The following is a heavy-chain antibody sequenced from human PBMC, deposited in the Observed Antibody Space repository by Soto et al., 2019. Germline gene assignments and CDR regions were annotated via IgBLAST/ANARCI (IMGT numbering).Heavy chain of an antibody. J-gene: IGHJ4*02. CDR2: IYYSGST. Sequence: SETLSLTCTVSGGSISSYYWSWIRQPPGKGLEWIGYIYYSGSTNYNPSLKSRVTISVNTSKNQFSLKLSSVTAADTAVYYCASWPTRTSSPDYWGQGTLVTVSS. CDR1: GGSISSYY. CDR3: ASWPTRTSSPDY. V-gene: IGHV4-59*01. D-gene: IGHD6-19*01.